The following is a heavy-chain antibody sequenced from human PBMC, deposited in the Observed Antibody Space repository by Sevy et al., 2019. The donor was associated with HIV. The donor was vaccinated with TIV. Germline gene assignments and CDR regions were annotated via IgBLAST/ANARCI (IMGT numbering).Heavy chain of an antibody. CDR3: ARKSGYCSSTSCYPDNWFDP. CDR2: IYYSGST. J-gene: IGHJ5*02. V-gene: IGHV4-39*01. CDR1: GGSISSSSYY. D-gene: IGHD2-2*01. Sequence: SETLSLTCTVSGGSISSSSYYWGWIRQPPGKGLEWIGSIYYSGSTYYNPSLKSRVTISVDTSKNQFSLKLGSVTAADTAVYYCARKSGYCSSTSCYPDNWFDPWGQGTLVTVSS.